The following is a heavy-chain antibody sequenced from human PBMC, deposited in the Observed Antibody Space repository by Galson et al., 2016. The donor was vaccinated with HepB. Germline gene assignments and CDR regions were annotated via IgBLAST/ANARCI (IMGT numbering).Heavy chain of an antibody. Sequence: SVKVSCKASGGTFSRYAISWVRQAPGQGLEWMGGIIPIFGTTNYAQKFQGRVTITADESTSTAYMELSSLRSEDTAVYYCEADASSDYVWGTYPSLWGQGTLVTVSS. CDR1: GGTFSRYA. CDR2: IIPIFGTT. CDR3: EADASSDYVWGTYPSL. V-gene: IGHV1-69*13. J-gene: IGHJ4*02. D-gene: IGHD3-16*02.